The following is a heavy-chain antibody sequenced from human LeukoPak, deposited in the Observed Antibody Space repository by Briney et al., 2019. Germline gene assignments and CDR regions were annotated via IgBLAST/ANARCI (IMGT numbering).Heavy chain of an antibody. CDR1: GGSISSISSNNYH. D-gene: IGHD4-23*01. J-gene: IGHJ6*02. Sequence: SETLSLTCIVSGGSISSISSNNYHWGWIRQPPGKGLEWIGSIYYSGGTYYNPSLKSRVTISVDTSKNQFSLKLSSATAADTALYYCAREMGVVTAHGIDVWGQGTTVTVSS. CDR2: IYYSGGT. V-gene: IGHV4-39*02. CDR3: AREMGVVTAHGIDV.